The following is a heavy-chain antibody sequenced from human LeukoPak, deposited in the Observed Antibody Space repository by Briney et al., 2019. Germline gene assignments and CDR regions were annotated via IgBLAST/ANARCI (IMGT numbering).Heavy chain of an antibody. CDR3: ASAHPGYSSSSGVY. J-gene: IGHJ4*02. V-gene: IGHV4-34*01. CDR1: GGSFSGYY. CDR2: INHSGST. Sequence: SETLSLTCAVYGGSFSGYYWSWIRQPPGKGLEWIGEINHSGSTNYSPSLKSRVTISVDTSKNQFSLKLSSVSAADTAVYYCASAHPGYSSSSGVYWGQGTLVTVSS. D-gene: IGHD6-6*01.